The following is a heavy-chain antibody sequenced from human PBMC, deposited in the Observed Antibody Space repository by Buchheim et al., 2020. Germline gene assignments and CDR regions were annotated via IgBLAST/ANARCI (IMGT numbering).Heavy chain of an antibody. J-gene: IGHJ4*02. CDR3: AKRTAYSSSPYFDF. V-gene: IGHV3-23*01. Sequence: EVQLLESGGGLVQSGGSLRLSCAASGFTFGTYAMSWVRQAPGKGLEWVSAIGGGGGSGGSTYYADSVTGRITISRDSFKNTLFLQMNSLRGDDTAIYYCAKRTAYSSSPYFDFWGQGT. CDR2: IGGGGGSGGST. D-gene: IGHD6-13*01. CDR1: GFTFGTYA.